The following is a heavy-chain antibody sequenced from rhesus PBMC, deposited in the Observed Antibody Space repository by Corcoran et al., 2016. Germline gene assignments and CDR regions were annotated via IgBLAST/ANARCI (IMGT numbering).Heavy chain of an antibody. CDR2: FSESGGTT. CDR3: SIQWVQFIDY. CDR1: GFTFSSYV. V-gene: IGHV3-100*01. Sequence: EVQLVESGGGLVKPGGSLRFSCVASGFTFSSYVMHWVRQVPGKGLGWVSVFSESGGTTYYADYVKGRFTISRDNAKNSLFLQMKSLRAEDTAVYYCSIQWVQFIDYWGQGVLVTVSS. D-gene: IGHD5-24*01. J-gene: IGHJ4*01.